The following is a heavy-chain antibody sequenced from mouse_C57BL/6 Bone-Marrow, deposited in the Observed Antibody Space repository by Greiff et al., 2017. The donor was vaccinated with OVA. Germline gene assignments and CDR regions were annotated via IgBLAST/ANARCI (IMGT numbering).Heavy chain of an antibody. CDR1: GYTFTSHW. J-gene: IGHJ4*01. CDR3: AREGGKDAMDY. CDR2: IYPGSGST. V-gene: IGHV1-55*01. D-gene: IGHD1-3*01. Sequence: QVQLQQPGAELVKPGASVKMSCKASGYTFTSHWITRVKQRPGQGPEWIGDIYPGSGSTNYNEKFKSKATLTVDTSSSTAYVQLSSLTSADSAVYYCAREGGKDAMDYWGRGTSVTVSS.